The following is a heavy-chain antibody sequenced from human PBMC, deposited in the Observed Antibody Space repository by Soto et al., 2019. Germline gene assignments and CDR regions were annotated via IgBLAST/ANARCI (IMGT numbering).Heavy chain of an antibody. CDR3: ARDIGRYVDYFDY. V-gene: IGHV1-18*04. Sequence: GASVTVSCKASGSTFTSYGISWVRQAPGQGLEWMGWISAYNGDTNYPKKLQGRVTVTTDTSTSTAYMELRSLRSYYTAVFYCARDIGRYVDYFDYWSQGTLVTGSS. CDR2: ISAYNGDT. D-gene: IGHD3-9*01. J-gene: IGHJ4*02. CDR1: GSTFTSYG.